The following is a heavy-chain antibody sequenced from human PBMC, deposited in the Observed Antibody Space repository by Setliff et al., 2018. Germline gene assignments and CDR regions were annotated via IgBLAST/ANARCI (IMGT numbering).Heavy chain of an antibody. CDR1: GDSIFDNY. CDR2: ISYTGST. Sequence: KSSETLSLTCSVSGDSIFDNYWSWIRQSPGRGLEWIAYISYTGSTYYNPSLKSRVTISVDTSKNQFSLKLDSVIVADTAVYYCASNPFNSGPPYYFDYWGQGTLVTVSS. CDR3: ASNPFNSGPPYYFDY. D-gene: IGHD6-19*01. V-gene: IGHV4-59*08. J-gene: IGHJ4*02.